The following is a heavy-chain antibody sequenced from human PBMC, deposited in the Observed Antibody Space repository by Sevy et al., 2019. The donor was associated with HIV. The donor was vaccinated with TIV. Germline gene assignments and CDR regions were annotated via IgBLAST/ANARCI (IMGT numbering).Heavy chain of an antibody. J-gene: IGHJ4*02. CDR2: IKQDGSEK. CDR1: GFTFSNYW. D-gene: IGHD3-22*01. CDR3: ARPYRTDPFYYSCRGGYYYPSYFDY. V-gene: IGHV3-7*01. Sequence: GGSLRLSCAASGFTFSNYWMSWVRQAPGKGLEWVANIKQDGSEKYYVDSVKGRFTISRDNAKNSLYLQMNSLRAEDTAVYYCARPYRTDPFYYSCRGGYYYPSYFDYWGQGTLVTVSS.